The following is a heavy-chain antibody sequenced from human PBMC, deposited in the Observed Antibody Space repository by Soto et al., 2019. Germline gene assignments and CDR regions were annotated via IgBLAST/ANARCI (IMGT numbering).Heavy chain of an antibody. CDR1: GFTFRSYS. V-gene: IGHV3-21*01. CDR2: ISSSSSYI. J-gene: IGHJ3*02. CDR3: ARSLPSGAFDI. Sequence: GGSQSLSCAASGFTFRSYSMNWVRQAPGKGLEWVSSISSSSSYIYYADSVKGRFTISRDNAKNSLYLQMNSLRAEDTAVYYCARSLPSGAFDIWGQGTMVTVSS. D-gene: IGHD6-19*01.